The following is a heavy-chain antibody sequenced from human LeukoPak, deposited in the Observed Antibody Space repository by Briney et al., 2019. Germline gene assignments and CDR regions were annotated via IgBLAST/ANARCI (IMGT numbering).Heavy chain of an antibody. Sequence: PETLSLTCTVSGGSISSYYWSWIRQPPGKGLEGIGYISYSGSTNYNPSLKSPVTISVDTSNHQFSLKLSSVTAADTAVYYRARERKDIQLWPKERYYYYMDVWGEGTTVTVSS. CDR2: ISYSGST. D-gene: IGHD5-18*01. CDR1: GGSISSYY. CDR3: ARERKDIQLWPKERYYYYMDV. J-gene: IGHJ6*03. V-gene: IGHV4-59*12.